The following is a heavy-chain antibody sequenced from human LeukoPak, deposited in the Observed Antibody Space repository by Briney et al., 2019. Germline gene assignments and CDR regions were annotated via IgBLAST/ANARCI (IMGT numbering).Heavy chain of an antibody. J-gene: IGHJ6*03. CDR3: ARGVDTAMIGAVYYYYMDV. D-gene: IGHD5-18*01. V-gene: IGHV3-11*04. Sequence: GGSLRLSCAASGFTFSDYYMSWIRQAPGKGLEWVSYISSSGSTIYYADSVKGRFTISRDNAKNSLYLQMNSLRAEDTAVYYCARGVDTAMIGAVYYYYMDVWGKGTTVTVSS. CDR1: GFTFSDYY. CDR2: ISSSGSTI.